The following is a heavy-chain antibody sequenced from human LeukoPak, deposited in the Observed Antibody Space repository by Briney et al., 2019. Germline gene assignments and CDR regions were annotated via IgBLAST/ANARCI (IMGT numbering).Heavy chain of an antibody. V-gene: IGHV4-59*01. CDR1: GGSISSYY. J-gene: IGHJ4*02. D-gene: IGHD4-23*01. Sequence: PSETLSLTCTVSGGSISSYYWSWIRQPPGKGLEWIGYIYYSGSTNYSPSLKSRVTISVDTSKNQFSLKLSSVTAADTAVYYCARGLLYGGNSYFDYWGQGTLVTVSS. CDR2: IYYSGST. CDR3: ARGLLYGGNSYFDY.